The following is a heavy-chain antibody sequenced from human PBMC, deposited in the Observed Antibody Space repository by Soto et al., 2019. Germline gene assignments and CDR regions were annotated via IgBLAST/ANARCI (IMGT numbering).Heavy chain of an antibody. J-gene: IGHJ6*02. CDR1: GFTFTSSA. D-gene: IGHD3-3*01. CDR3: AADLHDFWSGYYTDYYYGMDV. Sequence: QMQLVQSGPEVKKPGTSVKVSCKASGFTFTSSAVQWVRQARGQRLEWIGWIVVGSGNTNYAQKFQERVTITRDMSKSTAYMELSSLRSEDTAVYYRAADLHDFWSGYYTDYYYGMDVWGQGTTVTVSS. V-gene: IGHV1-58*01. CDR2: IVVGSGNT.